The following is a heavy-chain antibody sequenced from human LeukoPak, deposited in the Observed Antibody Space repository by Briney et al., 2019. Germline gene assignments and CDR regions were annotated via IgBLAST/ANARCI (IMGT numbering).Heavy chain of an antibody. D-gene: IGHD3-16*01. CDR2: IIPFLSLT. CDR3: ARSLNFASPMTFDY. Sequence: ASVKVSCKASGDTFSNYPINWVRQAPGRGLEWLGRIIPFLSLTNYAQNFQDRVTITADKSTSTAYMELSSLRSEDTAVYYCARSLNFASPMTFDYWGQGTLVTVSS. V-gene: IGHV1-69*02. J-gene: IGHJ4*02. CDR1: GDTFSNYP.